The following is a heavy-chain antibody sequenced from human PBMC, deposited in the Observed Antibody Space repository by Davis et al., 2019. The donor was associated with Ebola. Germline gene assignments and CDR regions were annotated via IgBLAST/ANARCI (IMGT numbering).Heavy chain of an antibody. V-gene: IGHV4-61*01. Sequence: SETLSLTCTVSGGSVSSGSYYWSWIRQPPGKGLEWIGEINHSGSTNYNPSLKSRVTISVDTSKNQFSLKLSSVTAADTAVYYCARGRMGYYGSGPFDPWGQGTLVTVSS. CDR2: INHSGST. D-gene: IGHD3-10*01. CDR3: ARGRMGYYGSGPFDP. CDR1: GGSVSSGSYY. J-gene: IGHJ5*02.